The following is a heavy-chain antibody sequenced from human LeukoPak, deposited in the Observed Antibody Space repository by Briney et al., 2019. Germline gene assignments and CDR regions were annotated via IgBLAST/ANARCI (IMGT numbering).Heavy chain of an antibody. J-gene: IGHJ3*02. CDR2: IYYSGST. CDR1: GGSISSYY. CDR3: ARDGTFDI. Sequence: SETLSLTCTVSGGSISSYYWSWIRQPPGKGLEWIGYIYYSGSTNYNPSLKNRVTMSVDTSKNQFSLKLSSVTAADTAVYYCARDGTFDIWGQGTMVTVSS. V-gene: IGHV4-59*01. D-gene: IGHD2-15*01.